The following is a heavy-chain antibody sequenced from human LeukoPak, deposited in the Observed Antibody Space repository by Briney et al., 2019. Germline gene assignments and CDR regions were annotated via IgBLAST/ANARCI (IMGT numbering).Heavy chain of an antibody. J-gene: IGHJ4*02. CDR1: GYTFTSYD. V-gene: IGHV1-8*01. CDR3: ARIAAAGNRRLNY. D-gene: IGHD6-13*01. CDR2: MNPNSGNT. Sequence: ASVKVSCKASGYTFTSYDINWVRQATGQGLEWMGWMNPNSGNTGYAQKFQGRITMIRNTSISTAYMELSSLTSEDTAVYYCARIAAAGNRRLNYWGQGTLVTASS.